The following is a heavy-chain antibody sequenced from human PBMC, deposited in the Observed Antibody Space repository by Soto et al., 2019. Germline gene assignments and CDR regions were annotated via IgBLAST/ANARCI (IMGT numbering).Heavy chain of an antibody. CDR1: GFXFSSYA. J-gene: IGHJ4*02. CDR3: VRGEVPDD. CDR2: ISGSSYR. V-gene: IGHV3-21*01. D-gene: IGHD1-26*01. Sequence: GXLRLSCAASGFXFSSYAVSWVRQAPGKGLEWISAISGSSYRYYSGSVKGRFTIYRDNAKNSLFLQMNSLIAEDTAVYYCVRGEVPDDWGQGTLGTVSS.